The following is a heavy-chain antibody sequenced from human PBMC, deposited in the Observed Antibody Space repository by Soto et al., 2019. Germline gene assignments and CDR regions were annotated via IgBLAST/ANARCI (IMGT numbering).Heavy chain of an antibody. V-gene: IGHV1-3*01. Sequence: ASVKVSCKASGYTFTSYAMHWVRQAPGQRLEWMGWINAGNGNTKYSQKFQGRVTITRDTSASTAYMELSSLRSEDTAVYYCARGVSSGYYPDYWGQGTLVTVSS. CDR1: GYTFTSYA. D-gene: IGHD3-22*01. CDR2: INAGNGNT. J-gene: IGHJ4*02. CDR3: ARGVSSGYYPDY.